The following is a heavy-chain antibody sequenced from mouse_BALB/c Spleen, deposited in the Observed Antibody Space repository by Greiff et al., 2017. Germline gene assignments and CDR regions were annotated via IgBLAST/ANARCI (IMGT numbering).Heavy chain of an antibody. CDR3: ARDGNYAMDY. CDR2: ISDGGSYT. V-gene: IGHV5-4*02. Sequence: EVMLVESGGGLVKPGGSLKLSCAASGFTFSDYYMDWVRQTPEKRLEWVATISDGGSYTYYPDSVKGRFTISRDNAKNNLYLQMSSLKSEDTAMYYCARDGNYAMDYWGQGTSVTVSA. CDR1: GFTFSDYY. J-gene: IGHJ4*01. D-gene: IGHD6-1*01.